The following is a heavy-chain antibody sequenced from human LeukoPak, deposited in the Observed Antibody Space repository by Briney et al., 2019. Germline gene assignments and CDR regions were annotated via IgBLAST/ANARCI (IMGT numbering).Heavy chain of an antibody. CDR1: GYTFTAYF. D-gene: IGHD6-13*01. V-gene: IGHV1-2*02. J-gene: IGHJ4*02. Sequence: ASVKVSCKASGYTFTAYFIHWVRQAPGQGLEWMGWINPNSGDTDYAQKFQGRVTMTRDTSINTVYIELSRLRSDDTAVYYCAKDPSSIAAAPRERDYWGQGTLVTVSS. CDR3: AKDPSSIAAAPRERDY. CDR2: INPNSGDT.